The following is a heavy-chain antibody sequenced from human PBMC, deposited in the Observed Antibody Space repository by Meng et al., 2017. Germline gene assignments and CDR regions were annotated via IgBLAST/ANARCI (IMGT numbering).Heavy chain of an antibody. CDR3: ARIAAAGRFDY. J-gene: IGHJ4*02. V-gene: IGHV2-5*02. Sequence: HIVLQECGSTLLKPPPTPTLPCPFSVFSHITSGGGVGWIRMPPGKALEWLALIYWDDDKRYSPSLKSRLTITKDTSKNQVVLTMTNMDPVDTATYYCARIAAAGRFDYWGQGTLVTVSS. D-gene: IGHD6-13*01. CDR2: IYWDDDK. CDR1: VFSHITSGGG.